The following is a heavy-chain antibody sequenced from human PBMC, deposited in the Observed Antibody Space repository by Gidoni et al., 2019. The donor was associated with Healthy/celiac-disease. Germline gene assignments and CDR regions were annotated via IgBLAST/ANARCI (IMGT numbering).Heavy chain of an antibody. D-gene: IGHD3-22*01. CDR2: IYYSGST. J-gene: IGHJ4*02. Sequence: QVQLQESGPGLVKPSETLSLTCTVSGGSISSYYWSWIRQPPGKGLEWIGYIYYSGSTNYNPSLKSRVTISVDASKNQFSLKLSSVTAADTAVYYCARGAGDSSGYYPLDYWGQGTLVTVSS. CDR1: GGSISSYY. CDR3: ARGAGDSSGYYPLDY. V-gene: IGHV4-59*01.